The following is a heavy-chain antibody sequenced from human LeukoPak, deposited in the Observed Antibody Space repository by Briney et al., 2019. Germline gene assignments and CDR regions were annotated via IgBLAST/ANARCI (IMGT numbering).Heavy chain of an antibody. CDR3: ARGGDYDFWSGYSNYYYMDV. CDR2: IYNTGST. V-gene: IGHV4-59*01. Sequence: SETLSLTCTVSGASITSYYWIWIRQPPGKGLEWIGYIYNTGSTSYNPSLESRVTISEDTSKNQFSLKLSSVTAADTAVYYCARGGDYDFWSGYSNYYYMDVWGKGTTVTASS. CDR1: GASITSYY. D-gene: IGHD3-3*01. J-gene: IGHJ6*03.